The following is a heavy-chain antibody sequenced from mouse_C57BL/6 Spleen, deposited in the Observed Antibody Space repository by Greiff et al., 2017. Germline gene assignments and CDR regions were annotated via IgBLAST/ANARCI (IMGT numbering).Heavy chain of an antibody. J-gene: IGHJ2*01. D-gene: IGHD4-1*01. V-gene: IGHV3-6*01. Sequence: EVQLQESGPGLVKPSQSLSLTCSVSGYSITSGYYWNWIRQFPGNKLEWMGFISYDGSNNYNPSLKNRIPITRDTSKNHVFLKLNSVTSEDTATYYCARLTGTFYFDYWGQGTTLTVSS. CDR1: GYSITSGYY. CDR2: ISYDGSN. CDR3: ARLTGTFYFDY.